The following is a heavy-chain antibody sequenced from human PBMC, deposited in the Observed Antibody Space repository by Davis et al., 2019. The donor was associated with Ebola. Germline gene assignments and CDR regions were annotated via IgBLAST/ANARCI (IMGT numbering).Heavy chain of an antibody. CDR2: ISAYNGNT. J-gene: IGHJ6*02. CDR3: AAGSVYNGMDV. CDR1: GYTFTSYG. V-gene: IGHV1-18*01. Sequence: ASVKVSCKASGYTFTSYGISWVRQAPGQGLEWMGWISAYNGNTNYAQKFQERVTITRDMSTSTAYMELSSLRSEDTAVYYCAAGSVYNGMDVWGQGTTVTVSS. D-gene: IGHD1-14*01.